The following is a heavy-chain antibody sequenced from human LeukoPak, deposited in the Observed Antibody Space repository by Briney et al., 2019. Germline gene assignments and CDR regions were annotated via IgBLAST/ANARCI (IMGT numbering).Heavy chain of an antibody. CDR1: GGTFSSYA. J-gene: IGHJ4*02. V-gene: IGHV1-69*05. CDR3: ARALSGSYSIFDY. CDR2: IIPILGTA. Sequence: SVKVSCKASGGTFSSYAISWVRQAPGQGLEWMGGIIPILGTANYAQKFQGRVTITTDESTSTAYMELSSLRSEDTAVYYCARALSGSYSIFDYWGQGTLVTVSS. D-gene: IGHD1-26*01.